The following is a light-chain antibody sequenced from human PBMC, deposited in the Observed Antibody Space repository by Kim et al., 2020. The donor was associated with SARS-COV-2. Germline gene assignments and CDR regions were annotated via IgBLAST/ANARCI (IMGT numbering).Light chain of an antibody. CDR2: VAS. V-gene: IGKV3-11*01. CDR3: QQRNSWPPAVT. Sequence: PGYRATLSCRASQSIDTYLACYQQRPSQAPRLIVYVASNTTTGVPDRFSGSGSGTDFTLTISSLEPEDFSTYYCQQRNSWPPAVTFGGGTKVDIK. J-gene: IGKJ4*01. CDR1: QSIDTY.